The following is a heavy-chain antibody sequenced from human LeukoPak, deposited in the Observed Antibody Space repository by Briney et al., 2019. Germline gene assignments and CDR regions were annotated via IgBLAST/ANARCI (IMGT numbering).Heavy chain of an antibody. CDR1: GGSISSYY. Sequence: SETLSLTCTVSGGSISSYYWSWIRQPPRKELEWIGYIYYSGSTNYNASLTNRVTISVDTSKNQFSLKLSSVTAADTAVYYCAREVGYCSGGSCYSYFDYWGQGTLVTVSS. CDR2: IYYSGST. CDR3: AREVGYCSGGSCYSYFDY. J-gene: IGHJ4*02. V-gene: IGHV4-59*01. D-gene: IGHD2-15*01.